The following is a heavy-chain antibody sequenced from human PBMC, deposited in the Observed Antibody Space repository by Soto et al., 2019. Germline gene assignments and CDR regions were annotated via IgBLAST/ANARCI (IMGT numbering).Heavy chain of an antibody. CDR1: GGTFSSYA. D-gene: IGHD2-2*01. CDR3: AGDFMMGITVVVPAAIYVGGMDV. J-gene: IGHJ6*02. Sequence: SAKVSCKASGGTFSSYAISWVRQAPGQGLEWMGGIIPIFGTANYAQKFQGRVTITADKSTSTAYMELSSLRSEDTAVYYCAGDFMMGITVVVPAAIYVGGMDVWGQGTTVTVSS. CDR2: IIPIFGTA. V-gene: IGHV1-69*06.